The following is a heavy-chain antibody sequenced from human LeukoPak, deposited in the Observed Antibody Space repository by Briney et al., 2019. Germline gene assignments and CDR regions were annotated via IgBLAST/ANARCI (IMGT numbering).Heavy chain of an antibody. CDR3: VKEVGAAVGRSSFDY. J-gene: IGHJ4*02. D-gene: IGHD6-13*01. Sequence: GGSLRLSCAASGFTFDDYAMHWVRQTPGKGLEWVSHISWNSATIEYAGSVKGRFTISRDNAKNSLYLQMNSLRAEDTALYYCVKEVGAAVGRSSFDYWGQGTLVTVSS. V-gene: IGHV3-9*01. CDR1: GFTFDDYA. CDR2: ISWNSATI.